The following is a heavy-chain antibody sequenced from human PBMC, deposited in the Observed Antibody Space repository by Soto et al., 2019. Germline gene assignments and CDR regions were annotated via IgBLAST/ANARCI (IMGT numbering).Heavy chain of an antibody. CDR2: IYYSGST. CDR1: GGSISSSSYY. J-gene: IGHJ5*02. Sequence: QLQLQESGPGLVKPSETLSLTCTVSGGSISSSSYYWGWIRQPPGKGLEWIGSIYYSGSTYYNSSLKSRVTISVDTSKNQFSLKLSSVTAADTAVYYCARRRAAARFDPWGQGTLVTVSS. D-gene: IGHD6-13*01. CDR3: ARRRAAARFDP. V-gene: IGHV4-39*01.